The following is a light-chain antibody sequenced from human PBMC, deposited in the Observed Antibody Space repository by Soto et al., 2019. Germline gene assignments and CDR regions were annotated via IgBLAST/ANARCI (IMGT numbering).Light chain of an antibody. CDR2: GAS. CDR3: QYYSSSLSIT. CDR1: QSVRSTY. Sequence: EIVLTQSPGILSLSPGERATLSCRASQSVRSTYLAWYQQKPGQAPRLLIHGASSRATGIPDRFSGSGPGTDFTLTISRLEPEDFAVYYCQYYSSSLSITFGQGTRLEIK. J-gene: IGKJ5*01. V-gene: IGKV3-20*01.